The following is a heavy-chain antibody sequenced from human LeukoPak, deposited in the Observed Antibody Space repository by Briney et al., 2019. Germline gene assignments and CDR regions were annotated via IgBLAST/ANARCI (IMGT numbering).Heavy chain of an antibody. CDR2: INQEGSEK. V-gene: IGHV3-7*01. Sequence: GGSLRLSCEVSGLIFRSYWMSWVRQAPGKGPEWVANINQEGSEKYFEDSVKGRFTISRDNAKNSLHLQMNTLRAEDTAVYSCARERDGRFFDYWGQGTLVTVSS. CDR1: GLIFRSYW. J-gene: IGHJ4*02. CDR3: ARERDGRFFDY. D-gene: IGHD5-24*01.